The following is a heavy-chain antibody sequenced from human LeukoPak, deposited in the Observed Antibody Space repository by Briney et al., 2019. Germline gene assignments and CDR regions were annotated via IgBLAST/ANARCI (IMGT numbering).Heavy chain of an antibody. CDR3: ALYDFWSGYYKIDY. CDR2: ISSSSSYI. D-gene: IGHD3-3*01. J-gene: IGHJ4*02. Sequence: GGSLRLSCAASGFTFSSYEMNWVRQAPGKGLEWVSSISSSSSYIYYADSVKGRFTISRDNTKNSLYLQMNSLRAEDTAVYYCALYDFWSGYYKIDYWGQGTLVTVSS. CDR1: GFTFSSYE. V-gene: IGHV3-21*01.